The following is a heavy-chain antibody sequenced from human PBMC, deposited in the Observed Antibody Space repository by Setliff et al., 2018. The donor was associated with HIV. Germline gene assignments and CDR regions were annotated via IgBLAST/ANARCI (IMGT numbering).Heavy chain of an antibody. V-gene: IGHV4-39*07. CDR1: GASISSSSYH. Sequence: SETLSLTCTVSGASISSSSYHWGWIRQPPGKGLEWIGSIFYSGSTNYNPSLKSRVTISVDTSKNQFSLKLSSVTAADTAVYYCASRAVAAFDYWGRGTLVTVSS. CDR2: IFYSGST. CDR3: ASRAVAAFDY. D-gene: IGHD6-19*01. J-gene: IGHJ4*02.